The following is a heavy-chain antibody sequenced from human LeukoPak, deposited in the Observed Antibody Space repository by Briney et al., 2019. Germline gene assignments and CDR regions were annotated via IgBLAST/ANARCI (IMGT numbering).Heavy chain of an antibody. CDR1: GFTFSNYW. CDR3: ARGNGYYMDV. D-gene: IGHD1-1*01. V-gene: IGHV3-7*01. J-gene: IGHJ6*03. Sequence: PGGSLRLSCAASGFTFSNYWMTWVRQAPGKGLEWVANINDAGTWKTYVDSVKGRFTVSRDNAKNSVYLQMNSMRAEDTSVFYCARGNGYYMDVWAKGTTVTISS. CDR2: INDAGTWK.